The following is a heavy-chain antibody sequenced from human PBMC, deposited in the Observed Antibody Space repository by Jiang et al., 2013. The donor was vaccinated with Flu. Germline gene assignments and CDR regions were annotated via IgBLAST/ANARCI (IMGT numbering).Heavy chain of an antibody. Sequence: IIPIFGTANYAQKFQGRVTITADESTSTAYMELSSLRSEDTAVYYCARGRSSSWYRNWFDPWGQGTLVTVSS. CDR2: IIPIFGTA. CDR3: ARGRSSSWYRNWFDP. V-gene: IGHV1-69*01. J-gene: IGHJ5*02. D-gene: IGHD6-13*01.